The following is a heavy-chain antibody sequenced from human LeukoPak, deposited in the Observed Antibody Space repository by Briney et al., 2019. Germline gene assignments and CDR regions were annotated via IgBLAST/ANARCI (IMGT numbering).Heavy chain of an antibody. CDR3: ARVTSYYDFWSGYYF. D-gene: IGHD3-3*01. J-gene: IGHJ4*02. V-gene: IGHV4-38-2*02. CDR1: GYSISSGYY. CDR2: IYRSGST. Sequence: SETLSLTCTVSGYSISSGYYWGWIRQPPGKGLEWIGSIYRSGSTYYNPSLKSRVTISVDTSKNQFSLKLSSVTAADTAVYYCARVTSYYDFWSGYYFWGQGTLVTVSS.